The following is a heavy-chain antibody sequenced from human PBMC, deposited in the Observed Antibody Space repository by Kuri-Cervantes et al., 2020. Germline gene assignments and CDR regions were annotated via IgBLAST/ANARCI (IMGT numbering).Heavy chain of an antibody. D-gene: IGHD4-17*01. CDR2: ISYDGSNK. Sequence: SCAASGFTFSSYAMHWLRQAPGKGLEWVAVISYDGSNKYYADSVKGRFTISRDNSKNTLYLQMNSLRAEDTAVYYCARMSTVSFDYWGQGTLVTVSS. CDR3: ARMSTVSFDY. CDR1: GFTFSSYA. J-gene: IGHJ4*02. V-gene: IGHV3-30-3*01.